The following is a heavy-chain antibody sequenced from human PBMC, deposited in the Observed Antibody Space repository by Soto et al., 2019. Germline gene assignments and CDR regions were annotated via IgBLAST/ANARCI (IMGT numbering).Heavy chain of an antibody. Sequence: QLQLVESGGGVVQPGRSLRLSCAGSGFTFSSYGIHWVRQAPGKGLEWVSLIWYDGSKKFYADSVKGRFTILRDNSKNTLYLQMNSLRAEDTAVYYGARDVRWFGVSYGMDVWGQGTTVTVSS. CDR2: IWYDGSKK. V-gene: IGHV3-33*01. CDR1: GFTFSSYG. D-gene: IGHD3-10*01. CDR3: ARDVRWFGVSYGMDV. J-gene: IGHJ6*02.